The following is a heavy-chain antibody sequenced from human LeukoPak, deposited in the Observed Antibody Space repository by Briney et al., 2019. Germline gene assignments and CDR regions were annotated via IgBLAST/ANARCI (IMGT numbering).Heavy chain of an antibody. Sequence: SETLSLTCTVSGGSISSSSYYWGWIRQPPGKGLEWIGSIYYSGSTYYNPSLKSRVTLSVDTSKNQFSLMLNSVTAADTSVYFCSRLHLTEIRGGRGFSYMDVWGKGTTVIISS. D-gene: IGHD3-10*01. J-gene: IGHJ6*04. V-gene: IGHV4-39*07. CDR2: IYYSGST. CDR3: SRLHLTEIRGGRGFSYMDV. CDR1: GGSISSSSYY.